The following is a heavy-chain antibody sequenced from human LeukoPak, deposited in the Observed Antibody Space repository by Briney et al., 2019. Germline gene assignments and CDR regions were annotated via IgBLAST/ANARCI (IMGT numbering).Heavy chain of an antibody. Sequence: GALRLLLAGSGFPFCNYLMDWVRPAPGKGLEWVANIKQDGSEKFYVDSVKGRFTISRDNAKNSLYLQMNSLRAEDTAVYYCARLVRSGSYPYYYYAMDVWGQGTTVTVSS. D-gene: IGHD1-26*01. CDR3: ARLVRSGSYPYYYYAMDV. J-gene: IGHJ6*02. V-gene: IGHV3-7*04. CDR1: GFPFCNYL. CDR2: IKQDGSEK.